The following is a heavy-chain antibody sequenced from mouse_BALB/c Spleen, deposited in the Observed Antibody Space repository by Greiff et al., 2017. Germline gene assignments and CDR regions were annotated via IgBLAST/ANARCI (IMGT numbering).Heavy chain of an antibody. CDR1: GYTFTDYE. CDR2: IDPETGGT. V-gene: IGHV1-15*01. Sequence: QVHVKQSGAELVRPGASVTLSCKASGYTFTDYEMHWVKQTPVHGLEWIGAIDPETGGTAYNQKFKGKATLTADKSSSTAYMELRSLTSEDSAVYYCTRGSYWYFDVWGAGTTVTVSS. CDR3: TRGSYWYFDV. J-gene: IGHJ1*01.